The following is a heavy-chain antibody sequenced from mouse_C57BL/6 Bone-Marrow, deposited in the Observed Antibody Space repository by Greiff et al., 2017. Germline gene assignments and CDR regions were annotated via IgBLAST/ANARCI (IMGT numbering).Heavy chain of an antibody. J-gene: IGHJ4*01. CDR3: ARHSLYYYGSRGYYAMDY. V-gene: IGHV1-62-2*01. D-gene: IGHD1-1*01. CDR2: FYPGSGSI. CDR1: GYTFPEYT. Sequence: VQLQQSGAELVKPGASVKLSCKASGYTFPEYTIHWVKQRSGQGLEWIGWFYPGSGSIKYNEKFKDKATLTADKSSSTVYMELSRLTSEDSAVYFCARHSLYYYGSRGYYAMDYWGQGTSVTVSS.